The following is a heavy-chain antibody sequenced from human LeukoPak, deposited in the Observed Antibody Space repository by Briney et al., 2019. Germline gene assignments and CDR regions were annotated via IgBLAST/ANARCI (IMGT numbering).Heavy chain of an antibody. D-gene: IGHD4-17*01. CDR2: IIPIFGTA. V-gene: IGHV1-69*01. CDR1: GGTFSSYA. Sequence: SSVKVSCKASGGTFSSYAISWVRQAPGQGLEWMGGIIPIFGTANYAQKFQGRVTITADESTSTAYMELSSLRSGDTAVYYCAGSTVTRLAEYFQHWGQGTLVTVSS. J-gene: IGHJ1*01. CDR3: AGSTVTRLAEYFQH.